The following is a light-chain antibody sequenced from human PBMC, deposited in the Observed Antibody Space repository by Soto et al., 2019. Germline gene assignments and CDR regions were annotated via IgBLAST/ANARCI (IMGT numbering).Light chain of an antibody. CDR2: DVS. J-gene: IGLJ2*01. CDR1: SSDVGNYNY. CDR3: SSYTSNRIPI. Sequence: QSVLTQPASVSGSPGQSITISCTGTSSDVGNYNYVSWYQQHPGKAPKPMIYDVSNRPSGVSSHFSGSKSGNTASLTISGLQAEDEADYYCSSYTSNRIPIFGGGTKVTVL. V-gene: IGLV2-14*01.